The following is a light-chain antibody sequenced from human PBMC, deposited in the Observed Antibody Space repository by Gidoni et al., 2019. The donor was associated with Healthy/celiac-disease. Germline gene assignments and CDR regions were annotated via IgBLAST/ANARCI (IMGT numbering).Light chain of an antibody. CDR2: GAS. CDR1: KSVSSN. J-gene: IGKJ1*01. CDR3: KQYNKWLGT. V-gene: IGKV3-15*01. Sequence: EIVMTQSPATLSVSPGERATLSCRASKSVSSNLAWYQQKPGQAPRLLIYGASTRATGIPARFSGSGSGTEFTLTISSLQSEDVAVYYCKQYNKWLGTFGQGTKVEIK.